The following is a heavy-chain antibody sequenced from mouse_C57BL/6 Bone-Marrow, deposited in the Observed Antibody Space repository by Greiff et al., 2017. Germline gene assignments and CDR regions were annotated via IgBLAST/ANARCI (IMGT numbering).Heavy chain of an antibody. CDR1: GFTFSDFY. CDR2: SRNKANDYTT. CDR3: ARDAGYGSSYRWYFDV. V-gene: IGHV7-1*01. Sequence: EVNLVESGGGLVQSGRSLRLSCATSGFTFSDFYMEWVRQAPGTGLEWIAASRNKANDYTTEYSASVKGRFIVSRDTSQSILYLQMNALRAEDTAIYYCARDAGYGSSYRWYFDVWGTGTTVTVSS. D-gene: IGHD1-1*01. J-gene: IGHJ1*03.